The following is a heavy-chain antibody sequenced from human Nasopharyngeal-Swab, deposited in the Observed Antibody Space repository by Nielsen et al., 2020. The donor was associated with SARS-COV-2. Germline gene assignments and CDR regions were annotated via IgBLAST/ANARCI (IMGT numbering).Heavy chain of an antibody. J-gene: IGHJ4*02. CDR1: GFTFSNAW. CDR2: LNSKSDGGAA. CDR3: SATTMIRGVFHFDT. Sequence: GESLKISCAVSGFTFSNAWMNWIRQAPGKGLEWVGRLNSKSDGGAADYTSPGKDRYVITRDDSKNMLYLQMNNLKAEDTALYYCSATTMIRGVFHFDTWGQGTLVTVSS. V-gene: IGHV3-15*01. D-gene: IGHD3-10*01.